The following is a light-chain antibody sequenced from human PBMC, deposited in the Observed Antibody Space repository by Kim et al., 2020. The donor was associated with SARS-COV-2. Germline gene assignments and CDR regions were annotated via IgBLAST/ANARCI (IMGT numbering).Light chain of an antibody. J-gene: IGKJ5*01. CDR1: RGITHS. CDR3: QQRNSYPLT. Sequence: GSVGDRVTITCRASRGITHSLSLYQQKPGKAPNLLIYAASNLQSGFPSRCGGSGSGTDYTLTISSLQPEDFATYFCQQRNSYPLTFGQGTRLEIK. V-gene: IGKV1-9*01. CDR2: AAS.